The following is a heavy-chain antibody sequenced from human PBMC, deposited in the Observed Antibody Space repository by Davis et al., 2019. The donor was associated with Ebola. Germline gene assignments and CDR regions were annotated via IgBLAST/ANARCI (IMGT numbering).Heavy chain of an antibody. V-gene: IGHV1-18*01. CDR2: ISAYNGYT. CDR3: ARDYDSSGFQP. CDR1: ADTSYTHG. D-gene: IGHD3-22*01. J-gene: IGHJ5*02. Sequence: ASVKVSCKASADTSYTHGFNWVRQAPGQGLEWMGWISAYNGYTYYAQSLQGRVSLTTDTSTSTVYMQLRSLRSDDTAVYFCARDYDSSGFQPWGQGTLVTVSS.